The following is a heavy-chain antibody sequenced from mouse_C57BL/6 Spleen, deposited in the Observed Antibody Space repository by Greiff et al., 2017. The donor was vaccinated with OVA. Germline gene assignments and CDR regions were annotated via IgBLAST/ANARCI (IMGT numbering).Heavy chain of an antibody. V-gene: IGHV1-18*01. Sequence: VQLQQSGPELVKPGASVTIPCKASGYTFTDYNMDWVKQSHGKSLEWIGDINPNNGGTIYNQKFKGKATLTVDKSSSTAYMELRSLTSEDTAVYYCARSRDYGSSLYWYFDVWGTGTTVTVSS. CDR3: ARSRDYGSSLYWYFDV. CDR1: GYTFTDYN. CDR2: INPNNGGT. J-gene: IGHJ1*03. D-gene: IGHD1-1*01.